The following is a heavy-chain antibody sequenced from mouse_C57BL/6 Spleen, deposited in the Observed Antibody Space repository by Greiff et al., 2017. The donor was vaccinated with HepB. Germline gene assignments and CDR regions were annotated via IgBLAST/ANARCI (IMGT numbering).Heavy chain of an antibody. CDR3: ACYSNNYAMDY. D-gene: IGHD2-5*01. V-gene: IGHV1-4*01. J-gene: IGHJ4*01. CDR1: GYTFTSYT. CDR2: INPSSGYT. Sequence: QVQLQQSGAELARPGASVKMSCKASGYTFTSYTMHWVKQRPGQGLEWIGYINPSSGYTKYNQKFKDKATLTADKSSSTAYMQRSSLTSEDSAVYYCACYSNNYAMDYWGKGTSVTVSS.